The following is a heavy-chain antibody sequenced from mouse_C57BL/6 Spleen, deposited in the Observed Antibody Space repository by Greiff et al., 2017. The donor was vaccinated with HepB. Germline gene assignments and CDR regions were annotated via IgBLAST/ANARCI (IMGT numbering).Heavy chain of an antibody. CDR2: IYPGDGDT. Sequence: QVQLQQSGPELVKPGASVKISCKASGYAFSSSWMNWVKQRPGKGLEWIGRIYPGDGDTNYNGKFKGKATLTADKSSSTAYMQLSSLTSEDSAVYFCASPVYYDYDGAWFAYWGQGTLVTVSA. D-gene: IGHD2-4*01. J-gene: IGHJ3*01. CDR1: GYAFSSSW. V-gene: IGHV1-82*01. CDR3: ASPVYYDYDGAWFAY.